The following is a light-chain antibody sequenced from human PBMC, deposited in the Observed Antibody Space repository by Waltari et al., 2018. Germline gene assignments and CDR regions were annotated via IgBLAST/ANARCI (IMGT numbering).Light chain of an antibody. CDR2: RNN. CDR3: SAWDSSLSAWV. Sequence: QAGLTQPPSVSRGLRQTATLTCTGNSNNVGNQGAAWLQQHQGHPPKLLSYRNNNRPPGSSEGFSASKSGNTASLTITGLQPEDEADYYCSAWDSSLSAWVFGGGTKLTVL. CDR1: SNNVGNQG. J-gene: IGLJ3*02. V-gene: IGLV10-54*01.